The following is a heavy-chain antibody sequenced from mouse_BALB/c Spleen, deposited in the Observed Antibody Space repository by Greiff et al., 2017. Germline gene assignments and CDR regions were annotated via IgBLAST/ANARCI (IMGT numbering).Heavy chain of an antibody. CDR3: ARQTGNWYFDV. CDR2: ISSGSSTI. CDR1: GFTFSSFG. D-gene: IGHD4-1*01. J-gene: IGHJ1*01. V-gene: IGHV5-17*02. Sequence: VKLVESGGGLVQPGGSRKLSCAASGFTFSSFGMHWVRQAPEKGLEWVAYISSGSSTIYYADTVKGRFTISRDNPKNTLFLQMTSLRSEDTAMYYCARQTGNWYFDVWGAGTTVTVSS.